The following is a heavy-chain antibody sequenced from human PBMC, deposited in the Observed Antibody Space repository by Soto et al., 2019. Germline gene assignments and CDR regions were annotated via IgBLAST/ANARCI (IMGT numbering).Heavy chain of an antibody. Sequence: QVQRVQSGAEVKKPGASVKISCKASGYTFTRYTMNWVRQAPGQRLEWMGWINPDNGNTKSSQKFQDRVIITRDTSASTAYMDLSSLSSEDTAVYYCARGIATGQLDPWGQGTLVTVSS. D-gene: IGHD2-15*01. CDR3: ARGIATGQLDP. CDR1: GYTFTRYT. V-gene: IGHV1-3*01. CDR2: INPDNGNT. J-gene: IGHJ5*02.